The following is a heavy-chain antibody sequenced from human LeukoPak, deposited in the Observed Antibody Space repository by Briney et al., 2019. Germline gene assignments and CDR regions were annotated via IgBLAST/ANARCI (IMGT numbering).Heavy chain of an antibody. CDR2: INPNSGGT. D-gene: IGHD2-15*01. V-gene: IGHV1-2*02. CDR3: ARCTVVAATKFDY. CDR1: EYTFIGYY. J-gene: IGHJ4*02. Sequence: ASVKVSCKASEYTFIGYYIHWVRQAPGQGLEWMGWINPNSGGTIYAQKFQGRVTITADESTSTAYMELRSLRSDDTAVYYCARCTVVAATKFDYWGQGTLVTVSS.